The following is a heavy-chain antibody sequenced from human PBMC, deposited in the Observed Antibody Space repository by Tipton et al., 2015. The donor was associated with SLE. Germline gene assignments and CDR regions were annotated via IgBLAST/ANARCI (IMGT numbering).Heavy chain of an antibody. Sequence: TLSLTCAISGDSVSSNSAAWNWIRQSPSRGLEWLGRTYYRSKWYNDYAVSVKSRMTINPDTSKNQFSLQLNSVTPEDTAVYYCARGAGIAAADNYFDYWGQGTLVTVSS. CDR1: GDSVSSNSAA. CDR3: ARGAGIAAADNYFDY. V-gene: IGHV6-1*01. J-gene: IGHJ4*02. D-gene: IGHD6-13*01. CDR2: TYYRSKWYN.